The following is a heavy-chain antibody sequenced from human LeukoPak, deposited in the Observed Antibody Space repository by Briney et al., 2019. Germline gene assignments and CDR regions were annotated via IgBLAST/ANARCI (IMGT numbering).Heavy chain of an antibody. CDR3: ARGPPRWYYGSGSYYSYFDY. Sequence: ASVKVSCKASGGTFISYAISWVRQAPGQGLEWMGGIIPIFGTANYAQKFQGRVTITADESTSTAYMELSSLRSEDTAVYYCARGPPRWYYGSGSYYSYFDYWGQGTLVPVSS. J-gene: IGHJ4*03. D-gene: IGHD3-10*01. CDR2: IIPIFGTA. CDR1: GGTFISYA. V-gene: IGHV1-69*01.